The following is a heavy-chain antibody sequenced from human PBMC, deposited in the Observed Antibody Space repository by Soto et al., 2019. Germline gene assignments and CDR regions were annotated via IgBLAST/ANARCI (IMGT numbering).Heavy chain of an antibody. CDR1: GGSISSGDYY. D-gene: IGHD2-8*01. CDR3: ARTFNGHWFDP. CDR2: IYYSGST. Sequence: PSETLSLTCTVSGGSISSGDYYWSWIRQPPGKGLEWIGYIYYSGSTYYNPSLKSRVTISVDTSKNQFSLKLSSVTAADTAVYYCARTFNGHWFDPWGQGTLVTVSS. J-gene: IGHJ5*02. V-gene: IGHV4-30-4*01.